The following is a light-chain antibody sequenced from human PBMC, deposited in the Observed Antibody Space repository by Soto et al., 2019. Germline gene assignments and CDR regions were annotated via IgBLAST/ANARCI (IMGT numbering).Light chain of an antibody. CDR3: QQYGSSGT. Sequence: ETVLTQSPATLSLSPGERATLSCRASQSVSSYLAWYQQRPGQAPRLLIYGASNRATGIPDRFSGSGSGTDFTLTISRLEPEDFAVYYCQQYGSSGTFGQGTKVDI. CDR1: QSVSSY. J-gene: IGKJ1*01. CDR2: GAS. V-gene: IGKV3-20*01.